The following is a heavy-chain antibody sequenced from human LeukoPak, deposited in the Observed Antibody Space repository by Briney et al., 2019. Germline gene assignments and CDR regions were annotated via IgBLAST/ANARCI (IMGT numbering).Heavy chain of an antibody. D-gene: IGHD6-13*01. V-gene: IGHV3-11*03. CDR1: GFTFSDYY. Sequence: KSGGSLRLSCAASGFTFSDYYMSWIRQAPGQGLEWVAYISHSSGFTNYADSVKGRFAISRDNAKNSLYLQMDSLRAEDTAIYYCAKLFKAYSSTWIDYWGQGNLVTVSS. CDR2: ISHSSGFT. J-gene: IGHJ4*02. CDR3: AKLFKAYSSTWIDY.